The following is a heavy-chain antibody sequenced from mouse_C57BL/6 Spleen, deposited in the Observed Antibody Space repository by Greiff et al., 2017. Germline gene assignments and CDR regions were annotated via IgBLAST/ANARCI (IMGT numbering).Heavy chain of an antibody. V-gene: IGHV5-6*01. Sequence: EVQLVESGGDLVKPGGSLKLSCAASGFTFSSYGMSWVRQTPDKRLEWVATISSGGSYTYYPDSVKGRFTISRDNAKNTLYLQMSSLKSEDTAMYYCARHGGYYYGRRDYWGQGTSVTVSS. CDR2: ISSGGSYT. J-gene: IGHJ4*01. D-gene: IGHD1-1*01. CDR1: GFTFSSYG. CDR3: ARHGGYYYGRRDY.